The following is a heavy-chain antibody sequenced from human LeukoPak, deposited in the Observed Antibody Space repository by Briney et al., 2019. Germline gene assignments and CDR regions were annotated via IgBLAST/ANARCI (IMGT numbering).Heavy chain of an antibody. V-gene: IGHV4-30-2*02. J-gene: IGHJ5*02. Sequence: SETLSLTCAVSGGSISSGGYSWSWIRQPPGKGLEWIGYIYHSGSTYYNPSLKSRVTISVDTSKNQFSLKLSSVTAADTAVYYCARQIIHSYLSGWFDPWGQGTLVTVSS. CDR2: IYHSGST. CDR3: ARQIIHSYLSGWFDP. CDR1: GGSISSGGYS. D-gene: IGHD5-18*01.